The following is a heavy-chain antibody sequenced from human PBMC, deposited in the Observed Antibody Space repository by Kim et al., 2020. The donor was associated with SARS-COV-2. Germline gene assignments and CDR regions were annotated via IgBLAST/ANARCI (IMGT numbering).Heavy chain of an antibody. V-gene: IGHV3-23*01. D-gene: IGHD3-9*01. Sequence: EADSVKGRFTRSRDNSKTTLYLQMNSLRAEDTAVYYCASDILTGFPWGQGTLVTVSS. CDR3: ASDILTGFP. J-gene: IGHJ5*02.